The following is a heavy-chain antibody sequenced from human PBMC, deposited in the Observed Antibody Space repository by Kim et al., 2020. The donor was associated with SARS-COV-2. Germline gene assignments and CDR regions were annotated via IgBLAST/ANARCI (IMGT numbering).Heavy chain of an antibody. CDR1: GGSINSGDYY. V-gene: IGHV4-30-4*01. J-gene: IGHJ4*02. D-gene: IGHD3-16*01. CDR2: ISNTGNT. Sequence: SETLSLTCTVSGGSINSGDYYWSWIRQPPGKGLEWIGHISNTGNTNYNPSLKSRITISTDTSKNLFSLNLSSVTAADTAVYYCARGNDSVWGASRAYFDYWGQGTLVSVSS. CDR3: ARGNDSVWGASRAYFDY.